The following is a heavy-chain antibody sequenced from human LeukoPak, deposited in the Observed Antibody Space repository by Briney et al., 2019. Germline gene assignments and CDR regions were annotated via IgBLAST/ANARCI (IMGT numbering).Heavy chain of an antibody. V-gene: IGHV1-8*01. Sequence: SVKVSCKASGYTFTSYDINWVRQAPGQGLEWMGWMNPNSGNTGYAQKFQGRVTMTRNTSISTAYMELSSLRSEDTAVYYCARGYCSSTSCYTFYYYYYGMDVWGQGTTVTVSS. CDR2: MNPNSGNT. CDR1: GYTFTSYD. CDR3: ARGYCSSTSCYTFYYYYYGMDV. J-gene: IGHJ6*02. D-gene: IGHD2-2*02.